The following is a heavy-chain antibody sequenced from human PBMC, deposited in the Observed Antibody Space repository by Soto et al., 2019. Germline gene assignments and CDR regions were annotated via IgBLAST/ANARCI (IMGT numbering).Heavy chain of an antibody. Sequence: EVQLVESGGGLVKPGGSLRLSCVASGFTFSTYSMNWVRQAPGKGLEWVPSISSSSRYIYYADSMKGRFTISRDNAKNSLYLQMHSLRAEDTAVYYCAREAPYYYDSSGYYPYYFDYWGQGTLVTVSS. CDR2: ISSSSRYI. CDR3: AREAPYYYDSSGYYPYYFDY. V-gene: IGHV3-21*01. J-gene: IGHJ4*02. D-gene: IGHD3-22*01. CDR1: GFTFSTYS.